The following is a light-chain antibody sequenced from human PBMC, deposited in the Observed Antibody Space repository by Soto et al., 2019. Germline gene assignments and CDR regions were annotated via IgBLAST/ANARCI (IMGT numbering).Light chain of an antibody. V-gene: IGLV2-23*01. Sequence: QSALTQPASVSGSPEQSITISCTGTSSDVGAYNLVSWYQQHPGKAPRLIIYEGSKRPSGISHRFSGSKSDNTASLTISGLRAEDEAHYHCCSYAGSRIFVFGGGTKLTVL. CDR1: SSDVGAYNL. CDR3: CSYAGSRIFV. CDR2: EGS. J-gene: IGLJ2*01.